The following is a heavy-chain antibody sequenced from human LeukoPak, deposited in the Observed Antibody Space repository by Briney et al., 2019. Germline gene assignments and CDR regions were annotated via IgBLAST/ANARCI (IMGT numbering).Heavy chain of an antibody. D-gene: IGHD6-19*01. Sequence: SETLSLTCDVSGGSITQTNYWTWVRQPPGKGLEWIGEVNLQGSTNYNPSLKSRVTISVDTSKNQFSLKLSSVTAADTAVYYCARLREQWLVPFDYWGQGTLVTVSS. CDR3: ARLREQWLVPFDY. V-gene: IGHV4-4*02. J-gene: IGHJ4*02. CDR1: GGSITQTNY. CDR2: VNLQGST.